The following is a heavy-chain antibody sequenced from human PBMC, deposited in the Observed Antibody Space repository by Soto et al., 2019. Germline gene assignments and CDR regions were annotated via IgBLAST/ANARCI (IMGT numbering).Heavy chain of an antibody. CDR2: TYYRSKWSH. CDR3: ERESVQLGAFDV. Sequence: SQTHSLTCAISVDSVSCNSAAWNCIRQSPSRGLEWLGRTYYRSKWSHKYAVIVTSRITITPDTSKNQFSPHLNYVTPEDTAVYYCERESVQLGAFDVWGQGTIVTFSS. D-gene: IGHD1-1*01. CDR1: VDSVSCNSAA. J-gene: IGHJ3*01. V-gene: IGHV6-1*01.